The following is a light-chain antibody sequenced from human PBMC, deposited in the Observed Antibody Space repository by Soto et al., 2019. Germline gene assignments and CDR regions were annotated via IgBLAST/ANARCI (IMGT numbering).Light chain of an antibody. CDR2: VNSDGSH. J-gene: IGLJ3*02. CDR1: SGHTNYA. CDR3: QTWGTGIQV. Sequence: QSVLTQSTSASASLGASVNLTCTLSSGHTNYAIAWHQQRPEKGPRFLMKVNSDGSHNKGDGIPDRFSGSSSGAERFLTISRLQSEDEADYYCQTWGTGIQVFGGGTQLTVL. V-gene: IGLV4-69*01.